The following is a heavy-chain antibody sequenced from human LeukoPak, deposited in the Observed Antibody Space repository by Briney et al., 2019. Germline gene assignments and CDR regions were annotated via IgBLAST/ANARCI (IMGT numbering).Heavy chain of an antibody. CDR3: ARRNHYFYYMDV. V-gene: IGHV4-4*09. CDR1: GASISSFY. Sequence: SETLSLTCTVSGASISSFYWGWIRQSPVKGLEWIGYIFPSGSAFYNPSLESRVTISLDTSENQFSLTLHSVTAADTAVYYCARRNHYFYYMDVWGKGTTVTVSS. J-gene: IGHJ6*03. CDR2: IFPSGSA.